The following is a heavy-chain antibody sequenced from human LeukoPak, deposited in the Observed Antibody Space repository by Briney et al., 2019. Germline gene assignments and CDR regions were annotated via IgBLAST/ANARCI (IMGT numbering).Heavy chain of an antibody. V-gene: IGHV3-30-3*01. CDR3: ALNAYDFWSGPPDYFDY. J-gene: IGHJ4*02. CDR2: ISYDGSNK. CDR1: GFTFSSYA. D-gene: IGHD3-3*01. Sequence: GGSLRLSCAASGFTFSSYAMHWVRQAPGKGLEWVAVISYDGSNKYYADSVKGRFTISRDNSKNTLYLQMNSLRAEDTAVYYCALNAYDFWSGPPDYFDYWGQGTLVTVSS.